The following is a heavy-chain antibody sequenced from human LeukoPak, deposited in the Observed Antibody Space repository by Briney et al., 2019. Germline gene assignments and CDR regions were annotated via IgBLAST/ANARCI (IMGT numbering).Heavy chain of an antibody. J-gene: IGHJ4*02. D-gene: IGHD4/OR15-4a*01. CDR2: INHSGST. CDR1: GGSFSGYY. V-gene: IGHV4-34*01. Sequence: PSETLSLTCAVYGGSFSGYYWSWIRQPPGKGLEWIGEINHSGSTNYNPSLKSRVTISVDTSKNQFSLKLSSVTAADTAMYYCARAGGTMVARIFFDYWGQGTLVTVSS. CDR3: ARAGGTMVARIFFDY.